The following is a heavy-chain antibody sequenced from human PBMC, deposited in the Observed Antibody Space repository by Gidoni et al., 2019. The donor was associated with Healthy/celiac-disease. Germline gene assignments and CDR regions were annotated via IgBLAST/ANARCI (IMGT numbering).Heavy chain of an antibody. D-gene: IGHD1-7*01. V-gene: IGHV4-30-2*01. J-gene: IGHJ5*02. CDR3: ARDAAGIGNYVNWFDP. CDR2: IYHSGST. Sequence: IYHSGSTYYNPSLKSRVTISVDRSKNQFSLKLSSVTAADTAVYYCARDAAGIGNYVNWFDPWGQGTLVTVSS.